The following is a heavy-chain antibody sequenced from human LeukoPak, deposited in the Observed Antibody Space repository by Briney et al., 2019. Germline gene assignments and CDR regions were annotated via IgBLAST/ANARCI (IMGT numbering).Heavy chain of an antibody. CDR3: ARAPREWLVRAGDY. V-gene: IGHV1-3*01. CDR1: GYTFTSYA. D-gene: IGHD6-19*01. CDR2: INAGNGNT. Sequence: GASVKVSCKASGYTFTSYAMHWVRQAPGQRLEWMGWINAGNGNTKYSQKFQGRVTITRDTSASTAYMELSSLRSEDTAVYYCARAPREWLVRAGDYWGQGTLVTVSS. J-gene: IGHJ4*02.